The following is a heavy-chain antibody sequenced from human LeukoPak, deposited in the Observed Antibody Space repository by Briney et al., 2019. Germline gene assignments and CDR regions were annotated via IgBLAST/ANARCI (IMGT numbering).Heavy chain of an antibody. CDR1: GVSLSNNNVA. D-gene: IGHD3-10*01. CDR2: TYYRPKFNT. Sequence: SQALSLTRAVSGVSLSNNNVAWNWNRQSPSRGLEWLGRTYYRPKFNTDYAVSVKIRIAINSDTSKNQFSLQLNSVTPEDTGVYYCARGSHSSFDYWGQGTLVTVSS. CDR3: ARGSHSSFDY. V-gene: IGHV6-1*01. J-gene: IGHJ4*02.